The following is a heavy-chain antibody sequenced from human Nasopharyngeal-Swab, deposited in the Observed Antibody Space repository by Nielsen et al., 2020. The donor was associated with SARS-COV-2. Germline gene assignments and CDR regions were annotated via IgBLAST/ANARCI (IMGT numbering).Heavy chain of an antibody. CDR1: GFTFIKYG. J-gene: IGHJ4*02. D-gene: IGHD2-8*01. CDR3: AKDLFGVHVLEK. CDR2: MSYDERYE. Sequence: GESLKISCEASGFTFIKYGFHWVRQVPGKGLEWVAVMSYDERYEYYADSVKGRFTISRDNSKDTLYLQMNSLRVEDTAIYFCAKDLFGVHVLEKWGQGTLVTVSA. V-gene: IGHV3-30*18.